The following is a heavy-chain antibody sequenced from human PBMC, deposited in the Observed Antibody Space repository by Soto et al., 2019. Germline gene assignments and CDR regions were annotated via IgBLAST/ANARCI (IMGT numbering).Heavy chain of an antibody. Sequence: PGGSLRLSCAASGFTVSGSAVHWVRQASGKGLEWVGRIRSKTNSYATAYAASVKGRFTISRDDSKNTAYLQMNSLKTEDTAVYYCTSHLGELSFTRAFEIWGQGTMVTVSS. CDR3: TSHLGELSFTRAFEI. D-gene: IGHD3-16*02. CDR2: IRSKTNSYAT. J-gene: IGHJ3*02. CDR1: GFTVSGSA. V-gene: IGHV3-73*01.